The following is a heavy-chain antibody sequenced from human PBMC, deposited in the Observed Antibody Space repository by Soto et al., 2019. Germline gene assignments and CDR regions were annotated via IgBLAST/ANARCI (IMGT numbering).Heavy chain of an antibody. J-gene: IGHJ4*02. CDR3: AREWGTSIAAAFDY. V-gene: IGHV3-48*03. CDR2: ISNSGRII. CDR1: GFTFSSFE. D-gene: IGHD6-6*01. Sequence: EVQLVESGGGLVQPGGSLKLSCAASGFTFSSFEMNWVRQAPGKGLEWGSYISNSGRIIYYADSVKGRFTISRDDAKNSLYLQMNSLRAEDTAFYYCAREWGTSIAAAFDYWGQGTLVTVSS.